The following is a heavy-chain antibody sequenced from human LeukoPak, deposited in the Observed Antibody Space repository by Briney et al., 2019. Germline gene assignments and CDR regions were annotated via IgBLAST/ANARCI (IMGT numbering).Heavy chain of an antibody. V-gene: IGHV1-8*01. CDR3: ARNPPRMYSSGWYSNDY. D-gene: IGHD6-19*01. Sequence: ASVKVSYKASGYTFTSYDINWVRQATGQGLEWMGWMNPNSGNTGYAQKFQGRVTMTRNTSISTAYMELSSLRSEDTAVYYCARNPPRMYSSGWYSNDYWGQGTLVTVSS. CDR2: MNPNSGNT. J-gene: IGHJ4*02. CDR1: GYTFTSYD.